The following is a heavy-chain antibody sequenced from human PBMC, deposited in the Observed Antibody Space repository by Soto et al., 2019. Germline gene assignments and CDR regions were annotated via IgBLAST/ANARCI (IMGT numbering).Heavy chain of an antibody. Sequence: SETMSLTCTVSGGSISSSSYYWGWIRQPPGKGLEWIGSIYYSGSTYYNPSLKSRVTISVDTSKNQFSLKLSSVTAADTAVYYCARHGTSIITIFGVVTAFDYWGQGTLVTVSS. V-gene: IGHV4-39*01. CDR3: ARHGTSIITIFGVVTAFDY. CDR1: GGSISSSSYY. D-gene: IGHD3-3*01. CDR2: IYYSGST. J-gene: IGHJ4*02.